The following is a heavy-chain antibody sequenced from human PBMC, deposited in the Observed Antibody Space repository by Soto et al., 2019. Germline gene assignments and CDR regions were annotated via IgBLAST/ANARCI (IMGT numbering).Heavy chain of an antibody. Sequence: PGGSLRLSCAASGFTFSDHYMDWVRQAPGKGLEWIGRIRDKAHSYTVEYAASVKGRFTISRDDSKNSLYVQMNSLKTGDTAVYYCARGITTTGRRAFDNWGQGALVTVSS. J-gene: IGHJ4*02. CDR2: IRDKAHSYTV. D-gene: IGHD1-1*01. CDR3: ARGITTTGRRAFDN. CDR1: GFTFSDHY. V-gene: IGHV3-72*01.